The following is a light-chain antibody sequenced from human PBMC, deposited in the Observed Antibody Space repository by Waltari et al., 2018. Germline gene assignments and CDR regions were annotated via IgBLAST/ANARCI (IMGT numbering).Light chain of an antibody. J-gene: IGKJ1*01. CDR2: ASS. Sequence: DIQMTQSPSSLSASVGDRVTISCRASQPINKFLNWYQQQSGKAPKLLIYASSSLQSGVPSRFGGSGSGTDFTLTISSLHPEDFATYYCQQSYSNPVTFGQGTKVDIK. CDR3: QQSYSNPVT. V-gene: IGKV1-39*01. CDR1: QPINKF.